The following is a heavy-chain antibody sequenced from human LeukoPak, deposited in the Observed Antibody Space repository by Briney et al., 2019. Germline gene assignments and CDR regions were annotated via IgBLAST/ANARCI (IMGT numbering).Heavy chain of an antibody. CDR3: ATTGRYYDFWSGYIH. V-gene: IGHV1-24*01. J-gene: IGHJ4*02. D-gene: IGHD3-3*01. Sequence: ASVKVSCKVSGYTLTELSMHWVRQAPGKGLEWMGGFDPEDGETIYAQKFQGRVTMTEDTSTDTAYMELSSLRSEDTAVYYCATTGRYYDFWSGYIHWGQGTLVTVSP. CDR1: GYTLTELS. CDR2: FDPEDGET.